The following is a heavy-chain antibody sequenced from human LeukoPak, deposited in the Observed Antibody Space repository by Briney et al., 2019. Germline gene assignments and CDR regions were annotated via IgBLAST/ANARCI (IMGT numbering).Heavy chain of an antibody. CDR3: AISRRIMVSFYFDY. J-gene: IGHJ4*02. Sequence: GESLKISCKGSEYSFTNYWIGWVRQMPGKGLEWKGIIYPGDSDTRYSPSFQGQVTISADKSISTAYLQWSSLKASDTAIYYCAISRRIMVSFYFDYWGQGALVTVSS. V-gene: IGHV5-51*01. CDR1: EYSFTNYW. CDR2: IYPGDSDT. D-gene: IGHD3-16*01.